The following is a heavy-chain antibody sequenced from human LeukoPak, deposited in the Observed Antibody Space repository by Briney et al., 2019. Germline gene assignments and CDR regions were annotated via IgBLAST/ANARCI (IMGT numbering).Heavy chain of an antibody. V-gene: IGHV4-34*01. CDR3: ARGTRIAVAMFDP. J-gene: IGHJ5*02. D-gene: IGHD6-19*01. Sequence: KTSETLSLTCAVYGGSFSGYYWSWIRQPPGKGLEWIGEINHSGSTNYNPSLKCRVTISVDTSKNQFSLKLSSVTASDTAVYYCARGTRIAVAMFDPWGQGTLVTVSS. CDR1: GGSFSGYY. CDR2: INHSGST.